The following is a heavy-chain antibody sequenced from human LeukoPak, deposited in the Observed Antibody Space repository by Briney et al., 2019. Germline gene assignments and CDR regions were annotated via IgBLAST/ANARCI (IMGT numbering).Heavy chain of an antibody. D-gene: IGHD4-17*01. Sequence: GASVKVSCKASGFTFTSSAVQWVRQARGQRLDWIGWIVVGSGYTNYAQKFQERVTITRDMSTTTAYMELSSIRSEDTAVYYCAADYVDGFDYWGQGTLVTVSS. V-gene: IGHV1-58*01. CDR1: GFTFTSSA. CDR3: AADYVDGFDY. J-gene: IGHJ4*02. CDR2: IVVGSGYT.